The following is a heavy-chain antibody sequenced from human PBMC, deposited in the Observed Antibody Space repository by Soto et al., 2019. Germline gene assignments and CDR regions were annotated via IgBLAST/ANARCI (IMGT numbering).Heavy chain of an antibody. CDR1: GGSISSGDYD. CDR2: IFHSRRT. V-gene: IGHV4-30-4*01. J-gene: IGHJ6*02. CDR3: VRWYLEWFQPKDFYFYYDGMDV. Sequence: PXETLSLTCTVSGGSISSGDYDWSWIRQPRGKGLEWIGTIFHSRRTSYNPSLMSRATISVDTSKNLLSLKLRSVTAADTAVYFCVRWYLEWFQPKDFYFYYDGMDVWGQGTTVTVSS. D-gene: IGHD3-3*01.